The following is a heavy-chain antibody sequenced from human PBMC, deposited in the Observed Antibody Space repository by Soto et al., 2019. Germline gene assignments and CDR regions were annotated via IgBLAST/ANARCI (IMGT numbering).Heavy chain of an antibody. V-gene: IGHV3-30*18. D-gene: IGHD3-9*01. J-gene: IGHJ4*02. Sequence: GGSLRLSCAASGFTFSSYGMHWVRQAPGKGLEWVATISSDGSNKYYADSVKGRFTISRDNSKNTLYLQMNSLRAEDTAVYYCAKPLTTGYYFPFDYWGQGTLVTVSS. CDR1: GFTFSSYG. CDR3: AKPLTTGYYFPFDY. CDR2: ISSDGSNK.